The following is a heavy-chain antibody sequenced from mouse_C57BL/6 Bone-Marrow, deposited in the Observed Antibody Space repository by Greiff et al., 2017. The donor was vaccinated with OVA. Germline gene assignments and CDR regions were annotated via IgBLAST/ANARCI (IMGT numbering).Heavy chain of an antibody. V-gene: IGHV1-53*01. CDR2: INPSNGGT. J-gene: IGHJ1*03. CDR3: ARARLRRGGYWYFDV. CDR1: GYTFTSYW. D-gene: IGHD2-4*01. Sequence: VQLQQPGTELVKPGASVKLSCKASGYTFTSYWMHWVKQRPGQGLEWIGNINPSNGGTNYNEKFKSKATLTVDKSSSTAYMQRSSLTSEDSAVYYCARARLRRGGYWYFDVWGTGTTVTVSS.